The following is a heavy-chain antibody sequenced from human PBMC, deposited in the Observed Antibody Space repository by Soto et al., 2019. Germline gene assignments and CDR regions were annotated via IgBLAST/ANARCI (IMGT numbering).Heavy chain of an antibody. CDR2: IDAYNGNT. D-gene: IGHD6-6*01. V-gene: IGHV1-18*01. J-gene: IGHJ4*02. Sequence: ASVKVSCKASGYTFRHYGISWVRQAPGQGLEWMGWIDAYNGNTNYAENLQGRVTMTTDTFTSTAYMELRSLRSDDTPLYYCARVYSSSSSSPFDYWGQGTPVTVSS. CDR3: ARVYSSSSSSPFDY. CDR1: GYTFRHYG.